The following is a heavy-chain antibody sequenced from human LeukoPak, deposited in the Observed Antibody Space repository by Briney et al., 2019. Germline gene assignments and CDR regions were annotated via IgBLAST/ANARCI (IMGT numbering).Heavy chain of an antibody. J-gene: IGHJ4*02. CDR3: ARVTIPDAIDY. D-gene: IGHD2-2*01. Sequence: GGSLRLSCAASGFTVSSNYMSWVRQAPGKGLEWVSVIYSGGSTYYADSVKGRFTISRDNSKNMLYLQMNSLRAEDTAVYYCARVTIPDAIDYWGQGTLVTVSS. CDR1: GFTVSSNY. V-gene: IGHV3-66*01. CDR2: IYSGGST.